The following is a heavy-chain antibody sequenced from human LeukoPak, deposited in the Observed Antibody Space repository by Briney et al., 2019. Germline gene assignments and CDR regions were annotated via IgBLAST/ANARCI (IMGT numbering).Heavy chain of an antibody. Sequence: GRSLRLSCAASGFTFSNYGMHWVRQAPGKGLEWVAVIWYDGSNKYYVDSVKGRFTISRDNSKNTQYLQMNSLRADDTAIYYCARYSSNTVTTGAFDIWGHGTMVTVS. V-gene: IGHV3-33*01. CDR3: ARYSSNTVTTGAFDI. D-gene: IGHD4-17*01. J-gene: IGHJ3*02. CDR2: IWYDGSNK. CDR1: GFTFSNYG.